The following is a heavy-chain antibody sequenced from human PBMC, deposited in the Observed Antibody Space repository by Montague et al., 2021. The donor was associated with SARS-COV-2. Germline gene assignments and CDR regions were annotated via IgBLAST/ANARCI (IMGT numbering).Heavy chain of an antibody. CDR1: GGSISSYY. V-gene: IGHV4-4*07. J-gene: IGHJ6*02. CDR3: ARDRLEGVRQVLCEVYYYCGMDV. CDR2: VYTSGST. Sequence: SETLSLTCTVSGGSISSYYWSWIRQPPGKGLEWIGRVYTSGSTNYNPSLKSRVTISVDTSKNQFSLKLNSVTAADTAVYYCARDRLEGVRQVLCEVYYYCGMDVWGQGTTVTVSS. D-gene: IGHD2-2*01.